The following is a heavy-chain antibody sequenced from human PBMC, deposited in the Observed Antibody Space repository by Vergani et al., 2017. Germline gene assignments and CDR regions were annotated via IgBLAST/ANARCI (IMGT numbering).Heavy chain of an antibody. D-gene: IGHD3-10*01. CDR3: AKEKPPPYYYGSGMDY. CDR1: GFTFSSYA. CDR2: ISGSGGST. Sequence: EVQLLESGGGLVQPGGSLRLSCAASGFTFSSYAMSWVRQAPGKGLEWVSAISGSGGSTYYADSVKGRFTISRDNSKNRLYLQMNSLRTEDTALYYCAKEKPPPYYYGSGMDYWGQGTLVTVSS. V-gene: IGHV3-23*01. J-gene: IGHJ4*02.